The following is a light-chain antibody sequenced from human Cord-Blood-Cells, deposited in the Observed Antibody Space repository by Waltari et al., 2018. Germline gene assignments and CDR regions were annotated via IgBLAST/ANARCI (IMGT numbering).Light chain of an antibody. CDR3: CSYAGSSTWV. CDR2: EGS. V-gene: IGLV2-23*01. J-gene: IGLJ3*02. Sequence: QSALTQPASVSGSPGQSITISCTGTSIDVGSYNLVSWYQQPPGTAPKLMIYEGSRRPSGVSNRFSGSKSVNTASLTISGLQAEDEADYYCCSYAGSSTWVFGGGTKLTVL. CDR1: SIDVGSYNL.